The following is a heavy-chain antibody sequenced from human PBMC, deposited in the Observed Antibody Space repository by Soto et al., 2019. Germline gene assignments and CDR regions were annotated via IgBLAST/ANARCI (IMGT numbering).Heavy chain of an antibody. Sequence: GGSLRLSCAASGFPFSNYEMHWVRQAPGKGLEWVSYISSGSSTIYYADSVKGRFTISRDNAQNSLYLRMNSLRDEDTAVYYCATGYCGSTSCYRPTWGQGTLVTVSS. D-gene: IGHD2-2*02. V-gene: IGHV3-48*02. CDR1: GFPFSNYE. CDR2: ISSGSSTI. J-gene: IGHJ4*02. CDR3: ATGYCGSTSCYRPT.